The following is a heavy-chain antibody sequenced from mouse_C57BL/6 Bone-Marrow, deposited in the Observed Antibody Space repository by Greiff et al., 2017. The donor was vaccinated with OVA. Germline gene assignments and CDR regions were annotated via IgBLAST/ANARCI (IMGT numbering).Heavy chain of an antibody. CDR2: INPSTGGT. Sequence: VQLQQSGPELVKPGASVKISCKASGYSFTGYYMNWVKQSPEKSLEWIGEINPSTGGTTYNQKFKAKATLTVDKSSSTAYMQLKSLTSEDSAVYYCARIGNFYDMDYWGQGTSVTVSS. CDR3: ARIGNFYDMDY. D-gene: IGHD2-14*01. V-gene: IGHV1-42*01. CDR1: GYSFTGYY. J-gene: IGHJ4*01.